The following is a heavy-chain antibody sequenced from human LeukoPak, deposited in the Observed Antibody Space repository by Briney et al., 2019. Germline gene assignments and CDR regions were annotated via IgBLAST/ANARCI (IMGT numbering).Heavy chain of an antibody. Sequence: GGTLRLSCAASGYINSSYAMHWVRQAPGKGLEGVAVIAYDGSNKYYAESVKGGFTISRDNSKNTLYLQMSSLRAEDTAVYYCANQLDASDICDQGTMVTVSS. CDR2: IAYDGSNK. J-gene: IGHJ3*02. CDR3: ANQLDASDI. D-gene: IGHD2-2*01. CDR1: GYINSSYA. V-gene: IGHV3-30*04.